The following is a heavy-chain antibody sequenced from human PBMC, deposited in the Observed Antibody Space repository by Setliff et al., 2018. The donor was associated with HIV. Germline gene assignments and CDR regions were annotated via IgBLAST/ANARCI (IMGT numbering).Heavy chain of an antibody. V-gene: IGHV1-69-2*01. CDR3: ATAPTMKVVYSGF. J-gene: IGHJ4*02. Sequence: ASVKVSCKASGYTFTDYYMHWVQQAPGKGLEWMGRVDPEDGETIYAEKFQGRVTITADASTDTAYMELSSLRSEDTAVYYCATAPTMKVVYSGFWGQGTLVTVSS. CDR2: VDPEDGET. D-gene: IGHD3-22*01. CDR1: GYTFTDYY.